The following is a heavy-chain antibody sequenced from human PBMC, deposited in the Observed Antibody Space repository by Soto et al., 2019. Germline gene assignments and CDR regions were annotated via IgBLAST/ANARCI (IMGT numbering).Heavy chain of an antibody. D-gene: IGHD3-9*01. Sequence: QVQLQESGPGLVKPSETLSLTCTVSGGSISSYYWSWIRQPPGKGLEWIGYIYYSGSTNYNPSLKRRVTISVDASKNQFSLKRSSVTAADTAVYYCARNSYYDIWGRVKGAFDIWGQGTMVTVSS. J-gene: IGHJ3*02. CDR3: ARNSYYDIWGRVKGAFDI. CDR2: IYYSGST. V-gene: IGHV4-59*01. CDR1: GGSISSYY.